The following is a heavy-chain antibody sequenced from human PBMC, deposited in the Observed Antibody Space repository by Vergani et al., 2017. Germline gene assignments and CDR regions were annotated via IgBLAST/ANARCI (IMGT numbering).Heavy chain of an antibody. CDR1: GYTFSSYG. J-gene: IGHJ4*02. D-gene: IGHD1-26*01. V-gene: IGHV1-18*04. CDR3: ARGNSGRYRSPFDY. CDR2: ISDYNVNT. Sequence: QVQLVQSGAEVKKPGASVKVSCKASGYTFSSYGISWVRQAPGQGLEWMGWISDYNVNTNYAQKLQGRVTMTTDTYTSTAYMELRSLRSDDTAVYYCARGNSGRYRSPFDYWGQGTLVTVSS.